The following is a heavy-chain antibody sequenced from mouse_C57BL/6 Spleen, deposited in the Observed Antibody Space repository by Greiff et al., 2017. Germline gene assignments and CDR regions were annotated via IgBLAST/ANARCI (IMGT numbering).Heavy chain of an antibody. CDR3: ASFTTVPSWGYYYAMDY. J-gene: IGHJ4*01. CDR2: INPNNGGT. V-gene: IGHV1-26*01. CDR1: GYTFTDYY. D-gene: IGHD1-1*01. Sequence: EVQLQQSGPELVKPGASVKISCKASGYTFTDYYMNWVKQSHGKSLEWIGDINPNNGGTSYNQKFKGKATLTVDKSSSTAYMELRSLTSEDSAVYYCASFTTVPSWGYYYAMDYWGQGTSVTVSS.